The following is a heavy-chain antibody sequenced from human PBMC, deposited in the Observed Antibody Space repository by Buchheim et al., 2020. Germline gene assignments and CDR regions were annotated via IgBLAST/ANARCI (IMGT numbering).Heavy chain of an antibody. CDR1: GSTVSSNY. CDR3: ARAGAYGSGSYMGLPLMY. Sequence: EVQLVESGGGLVQPGGSLRLSCAASGSTVSSNYMSWVRQAPGKGLEWVSVIYSGGSTYYADSVKGRFTISRDNSKNTLYLQMNSLRAEDTAVYYCARAGAYGSGSYMGLPLMYWGQGTL. J-gene: IGHJ4*02. D-gene: IGHD3-10*01. CDR2: IYSGGST. V-gene: IGHV3-66*01.